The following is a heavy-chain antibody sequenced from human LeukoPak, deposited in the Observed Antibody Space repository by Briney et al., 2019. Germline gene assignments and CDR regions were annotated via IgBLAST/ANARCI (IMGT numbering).Heavy chain of an antibody. Sequence: AGGSLRLSCAASGFTFSSYSMNWVRQAPGKGLEWVSYITRSSSARYYADSVKGRFTISRDNAKNSLYLQMNSLRAEDTAVYYCAGIAAAGTWGQGTLVTVSS. V-gene: IGHV3-48*04. CDR3: AGIAAAGT. D-gene: IGHD6-13*01. J-gene: IGHJ4*02. CDR2: ITRSSSAR. CDR1: GFTFSSYS.